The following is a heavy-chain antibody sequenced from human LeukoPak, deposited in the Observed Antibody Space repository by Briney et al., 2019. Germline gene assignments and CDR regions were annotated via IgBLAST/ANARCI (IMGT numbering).Heavy chain of an antibody. Sequence: GESLKISCKGSGYSFTSYWIGWVRQMPGKGLEWMGIIYPGDSDTRYSPSFQGQVTISADKSISTAYLQWSSLKASDTAMYYYARREGYCSSTSCYGFFDYWGQGTLVTVSS. V-gene: IGHV5-51*01. CDR1: GYSFTSYW. D-gene: IGHD2-2*01. J-gene: IGHJ4*02. CDR3: ARREGYCSSTSCYGFFDY. CDR2: IYPGDSDT.